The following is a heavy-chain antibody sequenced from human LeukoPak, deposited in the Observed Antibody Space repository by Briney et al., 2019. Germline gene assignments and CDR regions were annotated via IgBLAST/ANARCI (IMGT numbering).Heavy chain of an antibody. CDR3: AREECSGGSRYQYFQH. J-gene: IGHJ1*01. V-gene: IGHV3-21*01. CDR2: ISSSSSYI. CDR1: GFTFSSYN. D-gene: IGHD2-15*01. Sequence: GGSLRLSCAASGFTFSSYNMNWVRQAPGKGLEWVSSISSSSSYIYYADSVKGRFTISRDNAKNSLYLQMNSLRAEDTAVYYCAREECSGGSRYQYFQHWGQGTLVTVSS.